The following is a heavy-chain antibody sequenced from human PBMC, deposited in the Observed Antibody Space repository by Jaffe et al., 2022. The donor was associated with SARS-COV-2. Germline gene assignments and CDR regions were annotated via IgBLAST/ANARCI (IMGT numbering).Heavy chain of an antibody. D-gene: IGHD6-19*01. CDR2: IYYSGST. CDR1: GGSISSSSYY. J-gene: IGHJ4*02. CDR3: ASTAVAGRNFDY. V-gene: IGHV4-39*01. Sequence: QLQLQESGPGLVKPSETLSLTCTVSGGSISSSSYYWGWIRQPPGKGLEWIGSIYYSGSTYYNPSLKSRVTISVDTSKNQFSLKLSSVTAADTAVYYCASTAVAGRNFDYWGQGTLVTVSS.